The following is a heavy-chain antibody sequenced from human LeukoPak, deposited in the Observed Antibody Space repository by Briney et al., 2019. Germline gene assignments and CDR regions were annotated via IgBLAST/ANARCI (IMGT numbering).Heavy chain of an antibody. CDR1: GFTFSSYD. V-gene: IGHV3-13*04. J-gene: IGHJ3*02. CDR3: AKTGLRWARDAFDI. D-gene: IGHD4-23*01. CDR2: IGTAGDT. Sequence: GGSLRLSCAASGFTFSSYDMHWVRQATGKGLEWVSAIGTAGDTYYPGSVKGRFTISRDNSKNTLYLQMNSLRAEDTAVYYCAKTGLRWARDAFDIWGQGTMVTVSS.